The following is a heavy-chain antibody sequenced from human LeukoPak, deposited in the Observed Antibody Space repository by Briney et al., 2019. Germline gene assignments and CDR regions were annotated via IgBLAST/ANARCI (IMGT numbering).Heavy chain of an antibody. D-gene: IGHD6-13*01. Sequence: ASVKVSCKASGYTFTSYGISWVRQAPGQGLEWMGWISAYNGNTNYAQKLQGRVTMTTDTSTSTAYMELRSLRSDDTAVYYCASFNWQQLVFDYWGQGTLVTVSS. J-gene: IGHJ4*02. CDR3: ASFNWQQLVFDY. V-gene: IGHV1-18*01. CDR2: ISAYNGNT. CDR1: GYTFTSYG.